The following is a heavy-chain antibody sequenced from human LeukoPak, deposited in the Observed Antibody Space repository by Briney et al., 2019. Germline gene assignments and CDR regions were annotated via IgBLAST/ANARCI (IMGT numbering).Heavy chain of an antibody. D-gene: IGHD6-6*01. CDR3: ARDRIAARRYAFDI. J-gene: IGHJ3*02. Sequence: PSETLSLTCTVSGGSISSGGYYWSWIRQHPGKGLEWIGYIYYSGSTYYNPSLKSRVTISVDTSKNQFSLKLSSVTAADTAVYYCARDRIAARRYAFDIWGQGTMVTVSS. CDR2: IYYSGST. V-gene: IGHV4-31*03. CDR1: GGSISSGGYY.